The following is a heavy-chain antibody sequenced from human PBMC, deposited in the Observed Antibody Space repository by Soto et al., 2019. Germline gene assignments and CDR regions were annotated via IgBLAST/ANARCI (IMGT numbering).Heavy chain of an antibody. V-gene: IGHV5-51*01. J-gene: IGHJ6*02. Sequence: GESLKISCKGSGYSFTSYWIGWVRQMPGKGLEWMGIIYPGDSDTRYSPSFQGQVTISADKSISTAYLQWSSLKASDTAMYYCARSIAAAGTLWDVWGQGTTVTVSS. CDR1: GYSFTSYW. D-gene: IGHD6-13*01. CDR2: IYPGDSDT. CDR3: ARSIAAAGTLWDV.